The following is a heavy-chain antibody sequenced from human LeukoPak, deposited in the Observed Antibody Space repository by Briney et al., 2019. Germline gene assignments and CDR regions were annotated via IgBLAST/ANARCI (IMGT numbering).Heavy chain of an antibody. J-gene: IGHJ6*03. CDR3: AGGAAAAGTNYYYMDV. D-gene: IGHD6-13*01. CDR1: GYTFTSYG. CDR2: ISAYNGNT. V-gene: IGHV1-18*01. Sequence: GASVKVSCKASGYTFTSYGISWVRQAPGQGLEWMGWISAYNGNTNYAQKLQGRVTMTTDTSTSTAYMELRSLRSDDTAVYYCAGGAAAAGTNYYYMDVWGKGTTVTISS.